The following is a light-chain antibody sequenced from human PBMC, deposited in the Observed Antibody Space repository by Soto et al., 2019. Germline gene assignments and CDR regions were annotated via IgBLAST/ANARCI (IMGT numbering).Light chain of an antibody. V-gene: IGKV3-15*01. Sequence: EIVLTQSPGTLSLSPGERATLSCRASQSVSSSYLAWYQQKPGQAPRLLIYGASSRATGIPARFSGSGSGTEFTLTITSLQSEDFAVYYCQQYNAWPRTVGQGTKVDIK. CDR3: QQYNAWPRT. J-gene: IGKJ1*01. CDR1: QSVSSSY. CDR2: GAS.